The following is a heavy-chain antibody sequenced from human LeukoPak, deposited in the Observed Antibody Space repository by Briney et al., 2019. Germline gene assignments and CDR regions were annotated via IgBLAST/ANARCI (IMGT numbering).Heavy chain of an antibody. Sequence: PGGSLRLSCAASGFTFSSYGMHWVRQAPGKGLGWAAVIWYDGSNKYYADSVKGRFTISRDNSKNTLYLQMNSLRAEDTAVYYCARRVSDAFDIWGQGTMVTVSS. D-gene: IGHD5/OR15-5a*01. J-gene: IGHJ3*02. V-gene: IGHV3-33*01. CDR3: ARRVSDAFDI. CDR2: IWYDGSNK. CDR1: GFTFSSYG.